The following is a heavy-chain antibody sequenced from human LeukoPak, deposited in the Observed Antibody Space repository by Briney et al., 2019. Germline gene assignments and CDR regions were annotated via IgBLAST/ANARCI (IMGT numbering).Heavy chain of an antibody. Sequence: ASVKVSCKASGYTFTGYYMHWVRRAPGQGLEWMGWINPNSGGTNYAQKFQGRVTMTRDTSISTAYMELSRLRSDDTAVYYCAREDYGDYAALDYWGQGTLVTVSS. J-gene: IGHJ4*02. V-gene: IGHV1-2*02. D-gene: IGHD4-17*01. CDR1: GYTFTGYY. CDR2: INPNSGGT. CDR3: AREDYGDYAALDY.